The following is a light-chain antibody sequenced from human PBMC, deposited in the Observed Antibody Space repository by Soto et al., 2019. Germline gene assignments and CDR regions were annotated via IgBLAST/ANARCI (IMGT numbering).Light chain of an antibody. CDR1: NSNIGSNP. V-gene: IGLV1-44*01. J-gene: IGLJ2*01. Sequence: QSVLTQPPSASGTPGQRVTISCSGSNSNIGSNPVHWYQQLPGTAPQLLIHNNNQRPSGVPDRFSGSKSGTSASLAISGLQSEDEDDYYCAAWDDSRNGVLFGGGTKLTVL. CDR2: NNN. CDR3: AAWDDSRNGVL.